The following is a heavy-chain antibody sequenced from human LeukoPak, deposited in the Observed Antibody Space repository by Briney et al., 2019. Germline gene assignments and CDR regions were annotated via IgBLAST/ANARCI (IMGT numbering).Heavy chain of an antibody. Sequence: SETLSLTCTVSGGSISSSSYYWGWIRQPPVKGLEWIGSIYYSGSTYYNPSLKSRVTISVDTSKNQFSLKLSSVTAADTAVYYCASDLYCSGGSCSDYWGQGTLVTVSS. J-gene: IGHJ4*02. CDR2: IYYSGST. V-gene: IGHV4-39*07. D-gene: IGHD2-15*01. CDR3: ASDLYCSGGSCSDY. CDR1: GGSISSSSYY.